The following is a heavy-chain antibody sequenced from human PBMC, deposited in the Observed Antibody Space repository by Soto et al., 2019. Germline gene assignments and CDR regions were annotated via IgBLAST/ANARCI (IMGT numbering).Heavy chain of an antibody. V-gene: IGHV3-30*18. J-gene: IGHJ6*02. CDR3: AKDQHSNHPGCHYYYYGMDV. D-gene: IGHD4-4*01. CDR1: GFTFSSYG. Sequence: QVQLVESGGGVVQPGRSLRLSCAASGFTFSSYGMHWVRQAPGKGLEWVAVISYDGSNKYYADSVKGRFTISRDNSKNTLYLQMNSLRAEDTAVYYCAKDQHSNHPGCHYYYYGMDVWGQGTTVTVSS. CDR2: ISYDGSNK.